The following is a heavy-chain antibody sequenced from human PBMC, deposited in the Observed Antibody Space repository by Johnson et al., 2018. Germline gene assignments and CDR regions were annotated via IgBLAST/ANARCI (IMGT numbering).Heavy chain of an antibody. Sequence: QVQLVQSGGGVVQPGRSLRLSCAASGFTFSNYGMHWVRQAPGKGLEWVAVISYDGSNKYYADSVKGRFTISRDNSKKTLSLQMNSLRAEDTAVNWGPYYYDSRGYWHHDAFDIWGQGTMVTVSS. D-gene: IGHD3-22*01. CDR2: ISYDGSNK. V-gene: IGHV3-30*03. CDR3: PYYYDSRGYWHHDAFDI. J-gene: IGHJ3*02. CDR1: GFTFSNYG.